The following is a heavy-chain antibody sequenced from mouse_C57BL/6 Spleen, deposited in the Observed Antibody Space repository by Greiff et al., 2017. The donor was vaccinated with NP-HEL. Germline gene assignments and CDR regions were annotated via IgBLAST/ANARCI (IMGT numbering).Heavy chain of an antibody. CDR2: IDPSDSYT. CDR3: EREDYDPFEY. V-gene: IGHV1-50*01. D-gene: IGHD2-4*01. J-gene: IGHJ3*01. Sequence: QVQLQQPGAELVKPGASVKLSCKASGYTFTSYWMQWVKQRPGQGLEWIGEIDPSDSYTNYNQKFKGKATLTVDTSSSTAYMQLSSLTSEDSAVYYCEREDYDPFEYWGQGTLVTVSA. CDR1: GYTFTSYW.